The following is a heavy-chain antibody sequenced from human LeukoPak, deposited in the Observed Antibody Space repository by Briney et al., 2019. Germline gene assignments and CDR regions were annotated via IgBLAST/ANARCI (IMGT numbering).Heavy chain of an antibody. CDR3: ARGKTVTNYYDY. J-gene: IGHJ4*02. Sequence: SQTLSLTCTVSGGSMSSSSYYWSWIRQPAGKGLEWIGRIYTSGSTTYNPSLKSRVTISLDTSKNQFSLKLSPVTAADTAVYYCARGKTVTNYYDYWGQGTLVTVSS. CDR2: IYTSGST. D-gene: IGHD4-11*01. V-gene: IGHV4-61*02. CDR1: GGSMSSSSYY.